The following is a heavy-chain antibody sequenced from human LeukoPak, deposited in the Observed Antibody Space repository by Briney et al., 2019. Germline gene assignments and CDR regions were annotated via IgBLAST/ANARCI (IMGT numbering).Heavy chain of an antibody. D-gene: IGHD4-17*01. Sequence: NPSETLSLTCTVSGGSISSYYWSWIRQPPGKGLEWIGYIYYSGSTNYNPSLKSRVTISVDTSKNQFSLKLSSVTAADTAVYYCARRAFGVADYGDHGNEEHWFDPWGQGTLVTVSS. CDR2: IYYSGST. V-gene: IGHV4-59*08. CDR1: GGSISSYY. CDR3: ARRAFGVADYGDHGNEEHWFDP. J-gene: IGHJ5*02.